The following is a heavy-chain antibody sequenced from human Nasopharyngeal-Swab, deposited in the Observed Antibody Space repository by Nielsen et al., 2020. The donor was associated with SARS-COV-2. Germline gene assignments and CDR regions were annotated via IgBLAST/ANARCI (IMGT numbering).Heavy chain of an antibody. CDR1: GFTFSDYY. J-gene: IGHJ4*02. D-gene: IGHD3-22*01. CDR3: AISSGYYYPGFDY. Sequence: GGSLRLSCAASGFTFSDYYMSWIRQAPGKGLEWVSYISSSGSTIYYADSVKGRFTISRDNTKNSLYLQMNSLRAGDTAVYYCAISSGYYYPGFDYWGQGTLVTVSS. CDR2: ISSSGSTI. V-gene: IGHV3-11*01.